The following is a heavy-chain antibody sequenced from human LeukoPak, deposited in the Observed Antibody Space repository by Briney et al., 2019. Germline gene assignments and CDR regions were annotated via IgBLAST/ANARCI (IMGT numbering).Heavy chain of an antibody. CDR1: GHSISSEYY. CDR2: IYHGERP. Sequence: PSETLSLTCAVSGHSISSEYYWGWIRQPPGKGLEWIGNIYHGERPHYNPSLKSRVTISTDTSKNQFSLKMTSVTAADTAIYYCARVSGLLWFGESIDHWGQGTQVTVSS. CDR3: ARVSGLLWFGESIDH. V-gene: IGHV4-38-2*01. J-gene: IGHJ4*02. D-gene: IGHD3-10*01.